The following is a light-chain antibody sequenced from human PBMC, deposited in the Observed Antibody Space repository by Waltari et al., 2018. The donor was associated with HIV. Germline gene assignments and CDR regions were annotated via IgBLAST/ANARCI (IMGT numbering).Light chain of an antibody. Sequence: EILMTQSPATLSVSPAERVTLSCRASQSVSTNLAWYQQKPGQAPRLLIYGASFTATDIPARFSASGSGTECTLTINSLQSEDFAVYYCQHYSNWPPWTFGQGTRVEFK. CDR3: QHYSNWPPWT. V-gene: IGKV3-15*01. J-gene: IGKJ1*01. CDR1: QSVSTN. CDR2: GAS.